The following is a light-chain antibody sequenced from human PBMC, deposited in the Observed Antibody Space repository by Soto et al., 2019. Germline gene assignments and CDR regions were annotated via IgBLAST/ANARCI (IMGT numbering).Light chain of an antibody. CDR1: SSDVGKYDF. V-gene: IGLV2-8*01. Sequence: QSVLTQSPSASGSPGQSVSISCTGTSSDVGKYDFVSWYQQHPGKAPKLMIYEVTKRPSGVPDRFSGSKSGNTASLTVSGLQAEDEADYYCSSYAGSDIYVFGSGTKLTVL. J-gene: IGLJ1*01. CDR3: SSYAGSDIYV. CDR2: EVT.